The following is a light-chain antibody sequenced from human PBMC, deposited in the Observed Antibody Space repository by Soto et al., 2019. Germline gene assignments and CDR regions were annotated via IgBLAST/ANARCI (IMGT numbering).Light chain of an antibody. J-gene: IGLJ2*01. CDR3: SSYTSSNTVV. V-gene: IGLV2-14*01. CDR1: SSDVGGYNY. CDR2: EVS. Sequence: QSALTQPASVSGSPGQSITISCTGTSSDVGGYNYVSWYQQFPGKALKLMIYEVSNRPSGVSNRFSGSKSGNTASLTISGLQAEDEADYYCSSYTSSNTVVFGGGTKLTVL.